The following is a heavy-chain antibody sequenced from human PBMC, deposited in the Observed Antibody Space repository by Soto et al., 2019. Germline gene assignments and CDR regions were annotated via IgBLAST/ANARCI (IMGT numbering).Heavy chain of an antibody. J-gene: IGHJ6*02. V-gene: IGHV1-69*06. D-gene: IGHD3-22*01. Sequence: QVQLVQSGAEVKKPGSSVKVSCKASGGTFSSYAISWVRQAPGQGLEWMGGIIPIFGTANYAQKFQGRVTSSADKSTSAACMELSSMRSEDTAVYYCARGTYYYDSSGYYYGHPEANYYYYGMDVWGQGTTVTVSS. CDR1: GGTFSSYA. CDR3: ARGTYYYDSSGYYYGHPEANYYYYGMDV. CDR2: IIPIFGTA.